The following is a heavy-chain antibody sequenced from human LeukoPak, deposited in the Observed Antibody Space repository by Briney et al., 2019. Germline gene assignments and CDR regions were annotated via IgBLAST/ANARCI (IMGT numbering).Heavy chain of an antibody. CDR3: ASDSSSWQMFDY. J-gene: IGHJ4*02. CDR1: GFTFSSYE. Sequence: PGGSLRLSCAASGFTFSSYEMNWVRQAPGKGLEWVSYISSSGSTIYYADSVKGRFTISRDNAKNSLYLQMNSLRAEDTAVYYCASDSSSWQMFDYWGQGTLVTVSS. V-gene: IGHV3-48*03. CDR2: ISSSGSTI. D-gene: IGHD6-13*01.